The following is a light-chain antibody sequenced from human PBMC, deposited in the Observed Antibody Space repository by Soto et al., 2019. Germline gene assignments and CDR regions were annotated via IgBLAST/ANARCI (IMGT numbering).Light chain of an antibody. J-gene: IGKJ1*01. V-gene: IGKV1-5*01. CDR1: QSISSW. CDR2: DAS. CDR3: QQYNSHWT. Sequence: DIQLTQSRSTLSASVGKRVTLSCRASQSISSWLAWYQQKPGKAPNLLIYDASSLQSGVPSRFSGIGSGTEFTLTISSLQPDDFATYYCQQYNSHWTFGQGTKVDIK.